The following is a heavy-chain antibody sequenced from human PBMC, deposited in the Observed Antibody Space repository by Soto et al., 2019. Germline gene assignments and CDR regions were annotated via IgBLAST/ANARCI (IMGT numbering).Heavy chain of an antibody. CDR1: GFTFSSYA. V-gene: IGHV3-30-3*01. CDR2: ISYDGSNK. D-gene: IGHD1-1*01. Sequence: QVQLVESGGGVVQPGRSLRLSCAASGFTFSSYAMHWVRQAPGKGLEWVAVISYDGSNKYYADSVKGRFTISRDNSKNTLYLQMNSLRAEDTAVYYCARATSTTGTTAYWGQGTLVTVSS. J-gene: IGHJ4*02. CDR3: ARATSTTGTTAY.